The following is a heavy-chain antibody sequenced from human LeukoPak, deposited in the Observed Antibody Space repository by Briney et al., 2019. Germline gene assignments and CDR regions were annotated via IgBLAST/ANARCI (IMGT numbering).Heavy chain of an antibody. CDR3: ARVPTVVTPLDDY. J-gene: IGHJ4*02. CDR2: IRYDGSNK. D-gene: IGHD4-23*01. V-gene: IGHV3-30*02. CDR1: GFTFSSYG. Sequence: GGSLRLSCAASGFTFSSYGMHWVRQAPGKGLEWVAFIRYDGSNKYYADSVKGRFTISRDNAKNSLYLQMNSLRAEDTAVYYCARVPTVVTPLDDYWGQGTLVTVSS.